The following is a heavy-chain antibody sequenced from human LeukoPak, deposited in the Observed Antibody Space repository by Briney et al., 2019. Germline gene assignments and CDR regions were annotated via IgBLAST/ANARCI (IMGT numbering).Heavy chain of an antibody. CDR1: GFTFSRDS. V-gene: IGHV3-48*01. CDR2: INGGSSPI. D-gene: IGHD3-22*01. CDR3: ARALAGVVVTPFDY. Sequence: GGSLRLSCAASGFTFSRDSMNWVRQAPGKGLEWVSYINGGSSPIYYADSVRGRFTISRDNAKNSLYLQMNSLRAEDTAVYYCARALAGVVVTPFDYWGQGTLVTVSS. J-gene: IGHJ4*02.